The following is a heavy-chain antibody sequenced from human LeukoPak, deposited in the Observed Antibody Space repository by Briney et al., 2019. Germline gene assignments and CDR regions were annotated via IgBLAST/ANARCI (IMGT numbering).Heavy chain of an antibody. CDR3: AVGYSGYDGFDY. CDR1: GGSISSYY. J-gene: IGHJ4*02. V-gene: IGHV4-59*01. Sequence: PSETLSLTCTVSGGSISSYYWSWIRQPPGKGLEWIGYIYYSGSTNYNPSLKSRVTISVDTSKNQFSLKLSSVTAADTAVYYCAVGYSGYDGFDYWGQGTLVTVSS. CDR2: IYYSGST. D-gene: IGHD5-12*01.